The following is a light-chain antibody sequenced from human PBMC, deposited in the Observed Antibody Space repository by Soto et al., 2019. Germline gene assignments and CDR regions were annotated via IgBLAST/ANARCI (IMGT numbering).Light chain of an antibody. CDR1: QSISSY. CDR3: QQSYSTPIT. V-gene: IGKV1-39*01. J-gene: IGKJ5*01. Sequence: DIQMTQSPSSLSASVGDRVTITCRASQSISSYLNWYQQKPGKAPKLLIYAASSLQRGVPSRFGARGSWTDFTLTISSLQPEYFASYYCQQSYSTPITFGQGTRLEIK. CDR2: AAS.